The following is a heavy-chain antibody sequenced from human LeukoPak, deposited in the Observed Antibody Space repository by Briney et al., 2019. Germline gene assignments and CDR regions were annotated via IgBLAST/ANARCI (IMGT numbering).Heavy chain of an antibody. J-gene: IGHJ4*02. Sequence: ASVKASCKACGYTFTSYGISWVRQAPGQGLEWMGWISAYNGNTNYAQKLQGRVTMTTDTSTSTAYMELRSLRSDDTAVYYCAREARRGYSYGSFDYWGQGTLVTVSS. D-gene: IGHD5-18*01. CDR1: GYTFTSYG. V-gene: IGHV1-18*01. CDR2: ISAYNGNT. CDR3: AREARRGYSYGSFDY.